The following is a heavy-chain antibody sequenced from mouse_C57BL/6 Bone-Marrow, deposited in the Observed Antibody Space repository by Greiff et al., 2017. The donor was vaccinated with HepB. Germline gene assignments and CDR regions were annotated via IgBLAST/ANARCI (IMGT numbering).Heavy chain of an antibody. CDR3: TRRIYDGYYDAMDY. CDR2: IYPGNSDT. Sequence: DVKLQESGTVLARPGASVKMSCKTSGYTFTSYWMHWVKQRPGQGLEWIGAIYPGNSDTSYNQKFKGKAKLTAVTSASTAYMELSSLTNEDSAVYYCTRRIYDGYYDAMDYWGQGTSVTVSS. J-gene: IGHJ4*01. D-gene: IGHD2-3*01. V-gene: IGHV1-5*01. CDR1: GYTFTSYW.